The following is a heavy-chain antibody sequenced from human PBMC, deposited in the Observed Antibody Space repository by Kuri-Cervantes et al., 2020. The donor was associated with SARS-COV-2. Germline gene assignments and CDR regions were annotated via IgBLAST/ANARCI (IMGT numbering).Heavy chain of an antibody. CDR1: GASISSSTYY. CDR2: IYYSGST. CDR3: AKQASVLMVYGTTFDY. V-gene: IGHV4-39*01. D-gene: IGHD2-8*01. Sequence: SETLSLTCTVSGASISSSTYYWGWIRQPPGKGLEWIGSIYYSGSTYYNPSLKRQVTISVDTSKNQFSLQLSSLTAADTAVYYCAKQASVLMVYGTTFDYWGQGTLVTVSS. J-gene: IGHJ4*02.